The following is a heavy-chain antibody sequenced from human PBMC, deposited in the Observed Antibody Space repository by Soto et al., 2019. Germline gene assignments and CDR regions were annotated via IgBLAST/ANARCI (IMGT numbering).Heavy chain of an antibody. CDR2: INAGNGNT. Sequence: ASVNLSFPASGYTITRYAMHWVRQAPGQRLAWMGWINAGNGNTKYSQKFQGRVTITRDTSASTAYMELSSLRSEDTAVYYCARDYYDSSRYYYNVFDFWVKGTMV. CDR1: GYTITRYA. D-gene: IGHD3-22*01. V-gene: IGHV1-3*01. J-gene: IGHJ3*01. CDR3: ARDYYDSSRYYYNVFDF.